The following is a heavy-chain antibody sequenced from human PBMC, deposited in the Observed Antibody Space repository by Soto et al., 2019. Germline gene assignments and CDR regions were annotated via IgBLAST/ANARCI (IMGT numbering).Heavy chain of an antibody. CDR2: IWYDGSNK. D-gene: IGHD3-16*01. J-gene: IGHJ4*02. V-gene: IGHV3-33*01. Sequence: GGSLRLSCAASGFTFSSYGMHWVRQAPGKGLEWVAVIWYDGSNKYYADSVKGRFTISRDNSKNTLYLQMNSLRAEDTAVYYCARGDYDYGWGSFPRYFDYWGQGTLVTVSS. CDR3: ARGDYDYGWGSFPRYFDY. CDR1: GFTFSSYG.